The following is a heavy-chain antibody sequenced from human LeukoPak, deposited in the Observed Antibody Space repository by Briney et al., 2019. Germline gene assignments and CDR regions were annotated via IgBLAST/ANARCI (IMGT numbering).Heavy chain of an antibody. J-gene: IGHJ5*02. D-gene: IGHD3-3*01. CDR2: IYYSGST. V-gene: IGHV4-39*07. Sequence: SETLSLTCTVSGGSISSSSYYWGWIRQPPGKGLEWIGSIYYSGSTYYNPSLKSRVTISVDTSKNQFSLKLSSVTAADTAVYYCARERVIFGYDFWSGRQNWFDPWGQGTLVTVSS. CDR3: ARERVIFGYDFWSGRQNWFDP. CDR1: GGSISSSSYY.